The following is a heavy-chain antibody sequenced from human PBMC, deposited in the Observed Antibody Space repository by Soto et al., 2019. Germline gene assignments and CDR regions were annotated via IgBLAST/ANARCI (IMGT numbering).Heavy chain of an antibody. V-gene: IGHV1-69*02. CDR1: GGTFSSYT. CDR2: IIPILGIA. CDR3: ARSYCSGGSCYRAAPDY. Sequence: QVQLVQSGAEVKKPGSSVKVSCKASGGTFSSYTISWVRQAPGQGLEWMGRIIPILGIANYAQKFQGRVTITADKSTSTAYKELSSLRSEDTAVYYCARSYCSGGSCYRAAPDYWGQGTLVTVSS. D-gene: IGHD2-15*01. J-gene: IGHJ4*02.